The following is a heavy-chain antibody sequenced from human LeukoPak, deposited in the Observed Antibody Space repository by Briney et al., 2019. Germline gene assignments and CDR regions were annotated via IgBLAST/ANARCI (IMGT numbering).Heavy chain of an antibody. J-gene: IGHJ4*02. CDR1: GFTFSSYS. Sequence: PGGSLRLSCAASGFTFSSYSMNWVRQAPGKVLEWVSFISSSSSYIYYADSVKGRFTIYRDNAKNSLYLQMNSLRAEDTAVYFCARANIAAAGAFDYWGQGTLVTVSS. CDR3: ARANIAAAGAFDY. V-gene: IGHV3-21*01. D-gene: IGHD6-13*01. CDR2: ISSSSSYI.